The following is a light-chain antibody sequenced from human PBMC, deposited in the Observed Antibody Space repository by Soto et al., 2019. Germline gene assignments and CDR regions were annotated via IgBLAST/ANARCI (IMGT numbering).Light chain of an antibody. Sequence: QSVLTQPPSTSGTPGQRVTISCSGSSTNVGVNPVNWYQQFPGTAPRLLIYTNDQRPSGVPGRFSGSKSGTTASLDISGLQSDDEADYYCAAWDESLYGLVFGGGTQLTVL. CDR3: AAWDESLYGLV. J-gene: IGLJ2*01. V-gene: IGLV1-44*01. CDR1: STNVGVNP. CDR2: TND.